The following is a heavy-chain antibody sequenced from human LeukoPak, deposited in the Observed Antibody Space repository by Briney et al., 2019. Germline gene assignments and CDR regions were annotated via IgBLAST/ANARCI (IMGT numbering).Heavy chain of an antibody. D-gene: IGHD5-18*01. CDR2: IIPIFGTA. Sequence: SVKVSCKASGGTFSSYAISWVRQAPGQGLEWMGGIIPIFGTANYTQKFQGRVTITTDESTSTAYMELSSLRSEDTAVYYCASSRTTGYSNYVDYWGQGTLVTVSS. V-gene: IGHV1-69*05. J-gene: IGHJ4*02. CDR1: GGTFSSYA. CDR3: ASSRTTGYSNYVDY.